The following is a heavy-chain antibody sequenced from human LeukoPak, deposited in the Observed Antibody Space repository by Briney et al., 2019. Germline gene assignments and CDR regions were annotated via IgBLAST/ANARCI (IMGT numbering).Heavy chain of an antibody. CDR1: GGSISSGGYY. J-gene: IGHJ6*02. V-gene: IGHV4-31*03. CDR3: ARDRSTNYYYYGMDV. CDR2: IYYSGST. Sequence: SQTLSLTCTVSGGSISSGGYYWSWIRQHPGKGLEWIGYIYYSGSTYYNPSLKGRVTISVDTSKNQFSLKLSSVTAADTAVYYCARDRSTNYYYYGMDVWGQGTTVTVSS.